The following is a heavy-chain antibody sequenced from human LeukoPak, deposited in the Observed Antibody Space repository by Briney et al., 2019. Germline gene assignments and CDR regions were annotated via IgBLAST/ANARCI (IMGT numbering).Heavy chain of an antibody. D-gene: IGHD3-22*01. CDR2: IYSGGST. V-gene: IGHV3-53*01. CDR1: GFTVSSNY. CDR3: AKDYTYYYDSSGPYYFDY. Sequence: PGGSLRLSCAASGFTVSSNYMSWVRQAPGKGLEWVSVIYSGGSTYYADSVKGRFTISRDNSKNTLYLQMNSLRAEDTAIYYCAKDYTYYYDSSGPYYFDYWGQGTLVTVSS. J-gene: IGHJ4*02.